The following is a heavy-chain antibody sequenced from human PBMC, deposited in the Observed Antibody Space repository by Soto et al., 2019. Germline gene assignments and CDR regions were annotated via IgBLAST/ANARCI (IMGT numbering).Heavy chain of an antibody. CDR3: TTREYSSSSGLDY. CDR2: IKSKTDGGTT. J-gene: IGHJ4*02. V-gene: IGHV3-15*07. Sequence: GGSLRLSCAASGFTFSNAWMNWVRQAPGKGLEWVGRIKSKTDGGTTDYAAPVKGRFTISRDDSKNTLYLQMNSLKTEDTAVYYCTTREYSSSSGLDYWGQGTLVTVSS. CDR1: GFTFSNAW. D-gene: IGHD6-6*01.